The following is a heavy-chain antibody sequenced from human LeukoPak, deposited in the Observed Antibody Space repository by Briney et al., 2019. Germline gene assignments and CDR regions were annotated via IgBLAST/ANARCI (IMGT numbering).Heavy chain of an antibody. D-gene: IGHD4-17*01. Sequence: PGGSLRLSCAASGFKFDDYAMHWVRQAPGKGLEWVSGISWHSYVIDYADSVKGRFTISRDTSKNTLYLQINSLSVEDTAVYYCIVFGDSNHWGQGTLVTVSS. J-gene: IGHJ5*02. CDR1: GFKFDDYA. CDR2: ISWHSYVI. V-gene: IGHV3-9*01. CDR3: IVFGDSNH.